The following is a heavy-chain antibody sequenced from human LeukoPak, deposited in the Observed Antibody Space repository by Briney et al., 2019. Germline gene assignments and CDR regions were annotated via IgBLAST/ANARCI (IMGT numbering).Heavy chain of an antibody. CDR1: GFTFSTYA. J-gene: IGHJ4*02. Sequence: PGGSLRLSCASSGFTFSTYAMHWVRQAPGKGLEWVAFISSDGSNKFYADSVKGRFTISRDNSKNTLYLQMNSLTTEDTAVYYCARAIPPYIIVVVTLPDFWGQGTLVTVSS. D-gene: IGHD3-22*01. V-gene: IGHV3-30-3*01. CDR3: ARAIPPYIIVVVTLPDF. CDR2: ISSDGSNK.